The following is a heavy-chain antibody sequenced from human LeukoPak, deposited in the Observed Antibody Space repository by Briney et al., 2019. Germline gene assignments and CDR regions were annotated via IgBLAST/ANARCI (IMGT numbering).Heavy chain of an antibody. CDR2: ISGYNGNT. V-gene: IGHV1-18*04. D-gene: IGHD2-15*01. Sequence: ASVKVSCTTSGHTFTRYGISWVRQAPGQGLEWMGWISGYNGNTNYAQKFQGRVNMTTDTSTSTAYMELRSLRSDDTAVYYCARDCSGGSCHFDYWGQGTLVTVPS. J-gene: IGHJ4*02. CDR3: ARDCSGGSCHFDY. CDR1: GHTFTRYG.